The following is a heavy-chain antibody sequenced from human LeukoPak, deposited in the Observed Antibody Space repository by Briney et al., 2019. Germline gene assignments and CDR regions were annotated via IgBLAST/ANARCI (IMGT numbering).Heavy chain of an antibody. V-gene: IGHV3-74*01. CDR3: ARGYTSGWYYFDY. J-gene: IGHJ4*02. CDR2: INSDGSTT. Sequence: GGSLRLSCTGSGFTFSSSWMHWVRQAPGKGLVWVSRINSDGSTTSYADSVKGRFTISRDNAKNTLYLQMNSLRAEDTAVYYCARGYTSGWYYFDYWGQGTLVTVSS. CDR1: GFTFSSSW. D-gene: IGHD6-19*01.